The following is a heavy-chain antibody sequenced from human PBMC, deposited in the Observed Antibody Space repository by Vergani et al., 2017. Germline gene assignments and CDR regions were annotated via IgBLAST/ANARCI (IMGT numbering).Heavy chain of an antibody. J-gene: IGHJ4*02. CDR1: GFTFSSYG. CDR3: AKDLLPHYYYDSSGYPFDY. V-gene: IGHV3-30*18. Sequence: QVQLVESGGGVVQPGRSLRLSCAASGFTFSSYGMHWVRQAPGKELEWVAVVSYDGSNKHYADSVKGRFTISRDNSKNTLYLQMNSLRAEDTSVYYCAKDLLPHYYYDSSGYPFDYWGQGTLVTVSA. CDR2: VSYDGSNK. D-gene: IGHD3-22*01.